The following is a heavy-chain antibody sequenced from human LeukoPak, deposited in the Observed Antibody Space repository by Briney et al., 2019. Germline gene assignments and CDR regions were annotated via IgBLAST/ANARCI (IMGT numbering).Heavy chain of an antibody. CDR3: EVVVTGNYYNYDMDV. CDR2: INSGGSIT. V-gene: IGHV3-21*01. D-gene: IGHD2-21*02. CDR1: GFTFSDST. Sequence: PGGSLRLSCAASGFTFSDSTMNWVRQASGKGLEWVASINSGGSITHYSDSAKGRLTISRDNAKNSLYLQLNSLRAEDTAVYYCEVVVTGNYYNYDMDVWGQGTTVTVSS. J-gene: IGHJ6*02.